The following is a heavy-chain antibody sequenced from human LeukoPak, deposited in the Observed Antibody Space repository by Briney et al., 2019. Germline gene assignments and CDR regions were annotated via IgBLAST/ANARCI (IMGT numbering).Heavy chain of an antibody. CDR1: GFTFSSYW. CDR3: AKSTYYYDSSGYYYAYYFDY. Sequence: GGSLRLSRAASGFTFSSYWMSWVRQAPGKGLEWVANIKQDGSEKYYVDSVKGRFTISRDNSKNTLYLQMNSLRAEDTAVYYCAKSTYYYDSSGYYYAYYFDYWGQGTLVTVSS. J-gene: IGHJ4*02. D-gene: IGHD3-22*01. V-gene: IGHV3-7*03. CDR2: IKQDGSEK.